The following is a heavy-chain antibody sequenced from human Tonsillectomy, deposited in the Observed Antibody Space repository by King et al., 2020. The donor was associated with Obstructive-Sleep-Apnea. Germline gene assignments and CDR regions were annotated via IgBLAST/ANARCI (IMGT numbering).Heavy chain of an antibody. V-gene: IGHV5-51*01. CDR2: IYPGDSDI. Sequence: QLVQSGAEVKKPGESLRISCQGSGYSFSSYWIAWVRQMPGKGLEWMGSIYPGDSDIKYSPSFQGQVTISVDKSISTAYLQWSSLKASDSAIYYCARHGAAVHFYGMDVWGQGTTVTVS. CDR1: GYSFSSYW. D-gene: IGHD6-13*01. J-gene: IGHJ6*02. CDR3: ARHGAAVHFYGMDV.